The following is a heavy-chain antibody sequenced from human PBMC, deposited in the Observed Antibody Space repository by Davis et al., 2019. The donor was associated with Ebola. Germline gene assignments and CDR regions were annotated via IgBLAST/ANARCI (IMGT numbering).Heavy chain of an antibody. CDR3: ARDIGIAAYWFDP. D-gene: IGHD6-25*01. Sequence: AASVKVSCKASGGTFTSYAMHWVRQAPGQGLEWMGIFKPSDGRTSYAQKFQGRVTITRDTSASTAYMELSSLRSEDTAVYYCARDIGIAAYWFDPWGQGTLVTVSS. V-gene: IGHV1-3*01. CDR1: GGTFTSYA. J-gene: IGHJ5*02. CDR2: FKPSDGRT.